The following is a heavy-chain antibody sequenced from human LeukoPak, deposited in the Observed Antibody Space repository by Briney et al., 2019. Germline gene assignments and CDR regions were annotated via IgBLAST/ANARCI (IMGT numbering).Heavy chain of an antibody. Sequence: TGESLKISCKGSGYSFTSYWIGWVRQRPRKGLEWMGIIYPGDSDTRYSPSFQGQVTISADKSISTAYLQWSSLKASDTAMYYCASSMAGSGFYFDYWGQGTLVTVSS. CDR1: GYSFTSYW. J-gene: IGHJ4*02. CDR2: IYPGDSDT. CDR3: ASSMAGSGFYFDY. D-gene: IGHD6-19*01. V-gene: IGHV5-51*01.